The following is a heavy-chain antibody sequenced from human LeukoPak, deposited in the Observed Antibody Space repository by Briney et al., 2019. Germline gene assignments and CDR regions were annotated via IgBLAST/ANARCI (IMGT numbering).Heavy chain of an antibody. V-gene: IGHV1-3*01. CDR1: GYTFTSYA. J-gene: IGHJ4*02. Sequence: ASVKVSCKASGYTFTSYAMHWVRQAPGQRLEWMGWINAGNGNTKYSQKFQGRVTITRDTSASTAYMELSSLRSEDTAVYYCARVGSSGWHFDYWGQGTLVTVSS. CDR3: ARVGSSGWHFDY. D-gene: IGHD6-19*01. CDR2: INAGNGNT.